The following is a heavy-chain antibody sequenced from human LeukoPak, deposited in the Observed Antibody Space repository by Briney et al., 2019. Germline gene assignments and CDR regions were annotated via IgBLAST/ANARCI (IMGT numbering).Heavy chain of an antibody. Sequence: GGSLRLSCADSGFTFSSYSMNWVRQAPGKGLEWVSSISSSSSYIYYADSVKGRFTISRDNAKNSLYLQMNSLRAEDTAVYYCARYANYYGSGSPFDYWGQGTLVTVSS. CDR2: ISSSSSYI. J-gene: IGHJ4*02. D-gene: IGHD3-10*01. CDR1: GFTFSSYS. CDR3: ARYANYYGSGSPFDY. V-gene: IGHV3-21*01.